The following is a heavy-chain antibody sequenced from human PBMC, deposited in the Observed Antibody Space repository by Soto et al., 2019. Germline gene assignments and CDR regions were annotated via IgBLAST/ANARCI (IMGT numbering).Heavy chain of an antibody. V-gene: IGHV1-18*01. CDR2: ISAYNGDT. CDR1: DYTFTCYG. J-gene: IGHJ4*02. D-gene: IGHD2-8*01. Sequence: ASVKVSCKASDYTFTCYGISWVRQAPGQGLEWMGWISAYNGDTNYAHKFQDRVTMTTDTSTTTAYMELRSLSSDDTAVYYCGRDDIILKGWYIDHWGQGTLVTVSS. CDR3: GRDDIILKGWYIDH.